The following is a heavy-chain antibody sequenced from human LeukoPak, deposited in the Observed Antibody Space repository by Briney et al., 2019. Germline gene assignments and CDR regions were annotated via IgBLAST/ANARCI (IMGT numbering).Heavy chain of an antibody. V-gene: IGHV4-38-2*01. CDR2: IYHSGST. Sequence: SGGSLRLSCAASGFTFSSYSMNWVRQAPGKGLEWIGSIYHSGSTYYNPSLKSRVTISVDTSKNQFSLKLSSVTAADTAVYYCARASHSSSWYRLDYWGQGTLVTVSS. D-gene: IGHD6-13*01. J-gene: IGHJ4*02. CDR3: ARASHSSSWYRLDY. CDR1: GFTFSSYS.